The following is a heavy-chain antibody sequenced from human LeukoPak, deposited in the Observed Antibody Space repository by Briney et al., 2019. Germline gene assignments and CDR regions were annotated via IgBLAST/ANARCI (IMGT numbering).Heavy chain of an antibody. CDR1: GFTFSSSW. J-gene: IGHJ4*02. D-gene: IGHD3-10*01. Sequence: HPGGSLRLSCATSGFTFSSSWMSWVRQAPGKGLECVANIKEDGREKYYVDSVKGRFTISRDNAKNSLYLQMSSLRAEDTAVYYCARGGRPDYWGQGTLVTVSS. CDR3: ARGGRPDY. V-gene: IGHV3-7*01. CDR2: IKEDGREK.